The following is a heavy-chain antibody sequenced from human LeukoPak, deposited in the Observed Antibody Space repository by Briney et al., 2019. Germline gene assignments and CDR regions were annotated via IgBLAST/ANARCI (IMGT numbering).Heavy chain of an antibody. CDR3: ATGGGSSWYYFDY. Sequence: GASVKVSCKASGGTFSSYAISWVRQAPGQGLVWMGGIIPIFGTANYAQKFQGRVTMTEDTSTDTAYMELSSLRSEDTAVYYCATGGGSSWYYFDYWGQGTLVTVSS. CDR2: IIPIFGTA. J-gene: IGHJ4*02. D-gene: IGHD6-13*01. V-gene: IGHV1-69*06. CDR1: GGTFSSYA.